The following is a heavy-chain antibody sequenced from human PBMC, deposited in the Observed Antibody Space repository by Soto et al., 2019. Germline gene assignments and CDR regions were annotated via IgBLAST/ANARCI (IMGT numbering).Heavy chain of an antibody. V-gene: IGHV4-59*01. D-gene: IGHD5-18*01. CDR1: GGSISSYY. CDR2: IYYSGST. Sequence: PSETLSLTCTVSGGSISSYYWSWIRQPPGKGLEWIGYIYYSGSTNYNPSLKSRVTISVDTSKNQFSLKLSPVTAADTAVYYCATRGYSYGYDLDYWGQGTLVTVSS. J-gene: IGHJ4*02. CDR3: ATRGYSYGYDLDY.